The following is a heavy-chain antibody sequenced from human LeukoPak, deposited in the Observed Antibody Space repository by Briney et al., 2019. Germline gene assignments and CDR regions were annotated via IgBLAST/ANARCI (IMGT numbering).Heavy chain of an antibody. Sequence: GGTLRLSCAASGFTFSNYGLSWVRQAPGKGLEWVASIKQDGSEKYYVDSVKGRVTISRDNAKNSLYLQMNSLRAEDTAVYYCARVFGAGYSDYWGQGTLVTVSS. V-gene: IGHV3-7*01. CDR2: IKQDGSEK. D-gene: IGHD4/OR15-4a*01. CDR3: ARVFGAGYSDY. J-gene: IGHJ4*02. CDR1: GFTFSNYG.